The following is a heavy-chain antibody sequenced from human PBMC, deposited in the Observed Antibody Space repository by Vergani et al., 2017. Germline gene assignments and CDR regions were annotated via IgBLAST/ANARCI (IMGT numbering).Heavy chain of an antibody. CDR3: ARDKVDCSGGSCYTPSRRTNWFDP. J-gene: IGHJ5*02. CDR2: INPNSGGT. D-gene: IGHD2-15*01. Sequence: QVQLVQSGAEVKKPGASVKVSCKASGYTFTGYYMHWVRQAPGQGLEWMGWINPNSGGTNYAQKFQGRVTMTRDTSISTAYMELSSLRSEDTAVYYCARDKVDCSGGSCYTPSRRTNWFDPWGQGTLVTVSS. CDR1: GYTFTGYY. V-gene: IGHV1-2*02.